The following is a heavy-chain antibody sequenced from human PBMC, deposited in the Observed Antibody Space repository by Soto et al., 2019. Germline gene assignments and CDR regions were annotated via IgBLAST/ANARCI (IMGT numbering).Heavy chain of an antibody. J-gene: IGHJ4*02. D-gene: IGHD3-10*01. Sequence: EVQLVESGGGLVQPGGSLRLSCAASGFTFRSLWMSWVRQTPGKGLEWVANIKHDGSDQYYLDSVKGRFTISRDNAKNSLYLQMNSLRDDDTAVYYCTRAGGSYYFDFWGQGTLVTLSA. CDR2: IKHDGSDQ. V-gene: IGHV3-7*01. CDR3: TRAGGSYYFDF. CDR1: GFTFRSLW.